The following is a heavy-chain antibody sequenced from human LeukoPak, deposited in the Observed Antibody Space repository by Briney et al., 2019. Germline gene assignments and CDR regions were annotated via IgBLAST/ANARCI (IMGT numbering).Heavy chain of an antibody. CDR1: GLSFSSFA. CDR2: LRGNGET. D-gene: IGHD3-16*01. V-gene: IGHV3-23*01. CDR3: ARASWVSSPDAVR. Sequence: GGSLRLSCAASGLSFSSFAMSWVRQGPARGLEWVSSLRGNGETFYADSVKGRFTLSSESSRNTVYLQLNNLRVEDTAIYYCARASWVSSPDAVRWGQGTLVTVSS. J-gene: IGHJ4*02.